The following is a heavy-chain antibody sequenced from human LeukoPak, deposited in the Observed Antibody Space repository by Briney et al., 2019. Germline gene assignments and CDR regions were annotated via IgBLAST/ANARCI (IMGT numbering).Heavy chain of an antibody. D-gene: IGHD3-16*01. J-gene: IGHJ3*02. CDR2: IYTSGST. CDR1: GGSISSGSYY. V-gene: IGHV4-61*02. Sequence: PSQTLSLTCTVSGGSISSGSYYWSWIRQPAGKGLEWIGRIYTSGSTNYNPSLKSRVTISVDTSKNQFSLKLSSVTAADTAVYYCVRHPTRPYNAFDIWGQGTMVTVSS. CDR3: VRHPTRPYNAFDI.